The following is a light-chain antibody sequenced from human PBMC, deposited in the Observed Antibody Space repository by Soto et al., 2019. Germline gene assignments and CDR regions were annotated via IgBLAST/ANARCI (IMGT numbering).Light chain of an antibody. V-gene: IGLV2-14*01. CDR1: SSDVGTYDY. Sequence: QSALTQPASVSGSPGQSITISCTGTSSDVGTYDYVSWHQQHPGKAPKLIIYDVNNQPSGVSSRFSGSKSGNTASLTISGLQAEDEADYYCCSFSTSGTHVFGTGTKVTVL. CDR3: CSFSTSGTHV. CDR2: DVN. J-gene: IGLJ1*01.